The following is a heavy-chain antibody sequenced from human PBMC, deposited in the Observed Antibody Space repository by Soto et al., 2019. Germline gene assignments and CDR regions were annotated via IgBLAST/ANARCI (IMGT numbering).Heavy chain of an antibody. CDR1: GYTFTGYY. Sequence: GASVKVSCKASGYTFTGYYMHWVRQAPGQGLEWMGWINPNSGGTNYAQKFQGRVTMTRDTSISTAYMELSRLRSDDTAVYYCARASAAGLYYYDSSGYYSDWGQGTLVTVSS. CDR2: INPNSGGT. CDR3: ARASAAGLYYYDSSGYYSD. D-gene: IGHD3-22*01. V-gene: IGHV1-2*02. J-gene: IGHJ4*02.